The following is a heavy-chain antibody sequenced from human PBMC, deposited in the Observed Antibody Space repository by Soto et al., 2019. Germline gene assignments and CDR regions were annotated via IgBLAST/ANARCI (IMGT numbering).Heavy chain of an antibody. Sequence: PGGSLRLSCAASGFTFSSYWMHWVRQAPGKGLVWVSRINSDGSSTSYADSVKGRFTISRDNAKNTLYLQMNSLKTEDTAVYYCTRGYSGLSIYAFDIWGQEAMVTVS. CDR1: GFTFSSYW. CDR3: TRGYSGLSIYAFDI. D-gene: IGHD6-13*01. J-gene: IGHJ3*02. V-gene: IGHV3-74*01. CDR2: INSDGSST.